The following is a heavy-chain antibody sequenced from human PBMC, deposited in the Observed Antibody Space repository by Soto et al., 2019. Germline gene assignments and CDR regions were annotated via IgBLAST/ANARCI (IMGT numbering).Heavy chain of an antibody. D-gene: IGHD2-21*01. CDR1: GFTFSSYA. J-gene: IGHJ4*02. V-gene: IGHV3-30*03. CDR3: ARMPSSSGRAHFDY. Sequence: QVQLVESGGGVVQPGRSLRLSCAASGFTFSSYAMHWVRQAPGKGLEWVAVISYDGSNKYYADSVKGRFTISRDNSKNTLYPQMNSLRAEDTGVYYCARMPSSSGRAHFDYWGQGTLVTVS. CDR2: ISYDGSNK.